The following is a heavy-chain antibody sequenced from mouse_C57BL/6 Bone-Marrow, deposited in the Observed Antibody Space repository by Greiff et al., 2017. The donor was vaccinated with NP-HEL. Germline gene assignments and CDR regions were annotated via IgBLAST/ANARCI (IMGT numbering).Heavy chain of an antibody. CDR2: IYPGSGST. J-gene: IGHJ2*01. CDR1: GYTFTSYW. D-gene: IGHD4-1*01. CDR3: ARGNWGFDY. V-gene: IGHV1-55*01. Sequence: QVHVKQPGAELVKPGASVKMSCKASGYTFTSYWITWVKQRPGQGLEWIGDIYPGSGSTNYNEKFKSKATLTVDTSSSTAYMQLSSLTSEDSAVYYCARGNWGFDYWGQGTTLTVSS.